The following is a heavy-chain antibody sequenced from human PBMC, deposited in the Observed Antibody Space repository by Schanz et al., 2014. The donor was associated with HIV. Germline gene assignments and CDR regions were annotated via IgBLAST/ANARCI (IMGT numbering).Heavy chain of an antibody. CDR2: INPNSGGT. D-gene: IGHD6-25*01. V-gene: IGHV1-18*01. J-gene: IGHJ4*02. CDR1: GGTFSSFA. CDR3: ANEGLTGFIDY. Sequence: QLVQSETEVKKPGSSVKVSCKTSGGTFSSFAINWVRQAPGQGLEWMGWINPNSGGTNYAQRFQGRVTMTTDTSTSTAYMELRSLRSDDTAVYYCANEGLTGFIDYWGQGTLVTVSS.